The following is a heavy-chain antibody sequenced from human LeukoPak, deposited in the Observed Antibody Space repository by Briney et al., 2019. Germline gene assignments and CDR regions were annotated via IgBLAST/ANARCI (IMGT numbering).Heavy chain of an antibody. CDR1: GGTFSSYA. CDR2: IIPILGIA. CDR3: ARGSGVATKGDY. V-gene: IGHV1-69*04. D-gene: IGHD5-12*01. J-gene: IGHJ4*02. Sequence: AASVKVSCKASGGTFSSYAISWVRQAPGQGLEWMGRIIPILGIANYAQKFQGRVTITADKSTSTAYMELSSLRSEDTAVYYCARGSGVATKGDYWGQGTLVTVSS.